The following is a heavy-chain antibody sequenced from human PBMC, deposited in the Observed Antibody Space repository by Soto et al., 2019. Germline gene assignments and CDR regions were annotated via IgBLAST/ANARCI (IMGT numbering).Heavy chain of an antibody. CDR2: IYYSGST. J-gene: IGHJ4*02. Sequence: QVQLQESGPGLVKPSETLSLTCTVSGGSISSYYWSWIRQPPGKGLEWIGYIYYSGSTNYNPSLKSRVTISVDTSKNPFSLKLSSVTAADTAVYYCARGWSVAGPKPFFDYWGQGTLVTVSS. CDR3: ARGWSVAGPKPFFDY. V-gene: IGHV4-59*01. CDR1: GGSISSYY. D-gene: IGHD6-19*01.